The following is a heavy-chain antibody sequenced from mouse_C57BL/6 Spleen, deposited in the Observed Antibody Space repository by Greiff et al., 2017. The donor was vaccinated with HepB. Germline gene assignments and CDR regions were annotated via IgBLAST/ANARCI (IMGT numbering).Heavy chain of an antibody. V-gene: IGHV1-62-2*01. Sequence: QVQLKQSGAELVKPGASVKLSCKASGYTFTEYTIHWVQQRPGQGLEWIGWFYPGSGSIKYNEKFKDKATLTADKSSSTVYMELSRLTSEDSAVYFCARHEDHSNYVWYFDVWGTGTTVTVSS. CDR2: FYPGSGSI. J-gene: IGHJ1*03. D-gene: IGHD2-5*01. CDR1: GYTFTEYT. CDR3: ARHEDHSNYVWYFDV.